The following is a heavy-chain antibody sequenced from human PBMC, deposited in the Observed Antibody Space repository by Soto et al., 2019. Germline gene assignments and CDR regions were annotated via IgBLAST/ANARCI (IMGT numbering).Heavy chain of an antibody. CDR2: ISYDGSNK. J-gene: IGHJ4*02. D-gene: IGHD3-3*01. CDR1: GFTFSSYG. V-gene: IGHV3-30*18. Sequence: QVQLVESGGGVVQPGRSLRLSCAASGFTFSSYGMHWVRQAPGKGLEWVAVISYDGSNKYYADSVKGRFTISRDNSKNTLYLQMNSLRAEDTAVYYCAKDRSHDFWSGYYLDYWGQGTLVTVSS. CDR3: AKDRSHDFWSGYYLDY.